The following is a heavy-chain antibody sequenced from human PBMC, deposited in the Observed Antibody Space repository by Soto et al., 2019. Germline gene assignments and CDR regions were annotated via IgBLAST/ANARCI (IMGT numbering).Heavy chain of an antibody. CDR3: AREPTSRAAQLTYYYGMDV. CDR1: GFTFSSYW. D-gene: IGHD5-18*01. Sequence: EVQLVESGGGLVQPGGSLRLSCAASGFTFSSYWMSWVRQAPGKGLEWVANIKQDGSEKYYVDSVKGRFTISRDNAKNSLYLQMNSLRAEDTAVYYCAREPTSRAAQLTYYYGMDVWGQGTTVTVSS. J-gene: IGHJ6*02. V-gene: IGHV3-7*03. CDR2: IKQDGSEK.